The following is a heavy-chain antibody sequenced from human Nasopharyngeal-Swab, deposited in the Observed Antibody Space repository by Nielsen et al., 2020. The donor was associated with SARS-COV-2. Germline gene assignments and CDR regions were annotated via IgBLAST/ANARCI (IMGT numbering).Heavy chain of an antibody. D-gene: IGHD1-1*01. V-gene: IGHV2-70*01. CDR1: GFSLSTSGMC. Sequence: SGPTLVKPTQTLTLTCTSSGFSLSTSGMCVSWIRQPPGKALEWLALIDWDDDKYYSTSLKTRLTISKDTSKNQVVLTMTNMDPVDTATYYCARMPVQLERPGDYYYYGMDVWGQGTTVTVSS. CDR3: ARMPVQLERPGDYYYYGMDV. CDR2: IDWDDDK. J-gene: IGHJ6*02.